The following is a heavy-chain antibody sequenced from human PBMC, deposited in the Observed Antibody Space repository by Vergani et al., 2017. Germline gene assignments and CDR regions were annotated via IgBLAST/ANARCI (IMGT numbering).Heavy chain of an antibody. J-gene: IGHJ6*02. D-gene: IGHD2-2*01. V-gene: IGHV4-59*01. Sequence: QVQLQESGPGLVKPSETLSLTCTVSGGSISSYYWSWIRQPPGKGLECIGYIYYSGSTNYNPSLKSRVTISVNTSKNQFTLKLSSVTAADTAVYYCARLYCSSTSCYGMDVWGQGTTVTVSS. CDR1: GGSISSYY. CDR2: IYYSGST. CDR3: ARLYCSSTSCYGMDV.